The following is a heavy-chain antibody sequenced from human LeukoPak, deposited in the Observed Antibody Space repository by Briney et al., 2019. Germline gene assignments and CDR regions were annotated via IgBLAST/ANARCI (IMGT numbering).Heavy chain of an antibody. Sequence: GGSLRLSCAASGFTFSSYAMHWVRQAPGKGLEWVAVISYDGSNKYYADSVKGRFTISRDNSKNTLYLQMNSLRAEDTAVYYCARDYYGSGEFDYWGQGTLVTVSS. J-gene: IGHJ4*02. CDR2: ISYDGSNK. CDR3: ARDYYGSGEFDY. CDR1: GFTFSSYA. V-gene: IGHV3-30*04. D-gene: IGHD3-10*01.